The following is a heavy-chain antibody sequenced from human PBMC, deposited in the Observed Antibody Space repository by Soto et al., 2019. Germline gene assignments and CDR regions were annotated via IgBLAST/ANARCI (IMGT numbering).Heavy chain of an antibody. V-gene: IGHV3-23*01. CDR1: GFTFSNYA. D-gene: IGHD3-3*02. CDR2: IGGGDDI. Sequence: VHLLESGGGLVQPGGSLRLSCEASGFTFSNYAMAWVRQTPGEGPEWVSTIGGGDDIFYAESVQGRFIISRDDSKSLIYLQMENLRVVDTAIYFCANDSISYNGIYDAFDVWGQGTVVTVSS. CDR3: ANDSISYNGIYDAFDV. J-gene: IGHJ3*01.